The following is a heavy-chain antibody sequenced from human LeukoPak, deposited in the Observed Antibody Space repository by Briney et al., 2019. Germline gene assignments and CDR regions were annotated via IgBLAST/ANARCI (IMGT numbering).Heavy chain of an antibody. CDR1: GYTFTSYD. CDR2: MNPNSGNT. D-gene: IGHD2-2*01. J-gene: IGHJ3*02. V-gene: IGHV1-8*03. CDR3: ASRGDRYCSSTSCQDAFDI. Sequence: ASVKVSCKASGYTFTSYDINWVRQATGQGLEWMGWMNPNSGNTGYAQKFQGRVTITRNTSISTAYMELSSLRSEDTAVYYCASRGDRYCSSTSCQDAFDIWGQGTMVTVSS.